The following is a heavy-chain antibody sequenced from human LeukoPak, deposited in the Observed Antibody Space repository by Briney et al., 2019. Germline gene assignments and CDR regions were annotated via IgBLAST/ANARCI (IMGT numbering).Heavy chain of an antibody. Sequence: PSETLSLTCTVSGGSISSGSYYWSWIRQPAGKGLEWIGRIYTSGSTNYNPSLKSRVTISVDTSKNQFSLKLSSVTAADTAVYYCARVAGGYSYGNFDYWGQGTLVTVSS. J-gene: IGHJ4*02. CDR1: GGSISSGSYY. CDR2: IYTSGST. CDR3: ARVAGGYSYGNFDY. V-gene: IGHV4-61*02. D-gene: IGHD5-18*01.